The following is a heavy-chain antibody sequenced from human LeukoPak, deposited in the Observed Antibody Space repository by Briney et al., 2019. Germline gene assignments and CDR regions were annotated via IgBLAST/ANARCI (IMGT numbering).Heavy chain of an antibody. CDR3: ARRGSSSWSFMYYYYYGMDV. J-gene: IGHJ6*02. Sequence: ASVKVSCKASGYTFTSYDINWVRQATGQGLEWMGWMNPNSGNTGYAQKFQGRVTMTRNTSISTAYMELSSLRSEDTAVYYCARRGSSSWSFMYYYYYGMDVWGQGTTVTVSS. D-gene: IGHD6-13*01. V-gene: IGHV1-8*01. CDR2: MNPNSGNT. CDR1: GYTFTSYD.